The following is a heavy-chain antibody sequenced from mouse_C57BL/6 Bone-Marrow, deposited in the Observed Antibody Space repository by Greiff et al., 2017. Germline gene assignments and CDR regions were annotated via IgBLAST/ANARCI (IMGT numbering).Heavy chain of an antibody. Sequence: EVKLMESGGDLVKPGGSLKLSCAASGFTFSSYGMSWVRQTPDKRLAWVATISSGGSYTYYPDSVKGRFTISRDNAKNTLYLQMSSLKSEDTAMYYCARHMDYYYAGYYFDYWGQGTTLTVSS. CDR1: GFTFSSYG. V-gene: IGHV5-6*01. CDR2: ISSGGSYT. D-gene: IGHD1-1*01. CDR3: ARHMDYYYAGYYFDY. J-gene: IGHJ2*01.